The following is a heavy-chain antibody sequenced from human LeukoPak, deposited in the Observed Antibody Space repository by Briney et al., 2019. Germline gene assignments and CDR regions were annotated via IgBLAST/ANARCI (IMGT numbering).Heavy chain of an antibody. CDR1: GFTFSSYS. V-gene: IGHV3-21*04. CDR3: AKCDGGRYYYYYGMDV. Sequence: GGSLRLSCAASGFTFSSYSMNWVRQAPGKGLEWVSSISSSSSYIYYADSVKGRFTISRDNAKNSLYLQMNSLRAEDTAVYYCAKCDGGRYYYYYGMDVWGQGTTVTVSS. CDR2: ISSSSSYI. D-gene: IGHD2-15*01. J-gene: IGHJ6*02.